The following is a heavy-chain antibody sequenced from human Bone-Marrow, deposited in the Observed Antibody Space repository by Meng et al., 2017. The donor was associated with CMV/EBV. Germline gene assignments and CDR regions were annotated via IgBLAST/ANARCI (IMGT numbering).Heavy chain of an antibody. CDR2: IYYSGST. J-gene: IGHJ4*02. D-gene: IGHD3-10*01. Sequence: SETLSLTCTVSGGSISSSSYYWGWIRQPPGKGLEWIGSIYYSGSTYYNPSLKSRVTISVDTSKNQFSLKLSSVTAADTAVYYCARVDAITMVRGVPDYWGQRTLVTVSS. CDR1: GGSISSSSYY. V-gene: IGHV4-39*07. CDR3: ARVDAITMVRGVPDY.